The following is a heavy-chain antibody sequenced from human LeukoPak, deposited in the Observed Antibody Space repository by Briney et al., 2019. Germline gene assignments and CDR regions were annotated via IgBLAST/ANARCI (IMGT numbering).Heavy chain of an antibody. Sequence: ASVKVSFKASGYTFTVYYMHWVRQAPGQGLEWMGWINPNSGGTNYAQKFQGRVTMTRDTSISTAYMELSRLRSDDTAVYYCARDGYDSSGYYPLGAFDIWGQGTMVTVSS. CDR2: INPNSGGT. V-gene: IGHV1-2*02. CDR3: ARDGYDSSGYYPLGAFDI. D-gene: IGHD3-22*01. J-gene: IGHJ3*02. CDR1: GYTFTVYY.